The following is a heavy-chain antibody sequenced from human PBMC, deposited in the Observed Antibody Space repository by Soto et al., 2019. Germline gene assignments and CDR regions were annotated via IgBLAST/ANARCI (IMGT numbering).Heavy chain of an antibody. D-gene: IGHD1-26*01. J-gene: IGHJ4*02. CDR1: GFTVSSNY. V-gene: IGHV3-53*01. Sequence: XGSLRLSCAASGFTVSSNYMSWVRQAPGKGLEWVSIIYSGDTTYYADSVKGRFTISRDNSKNTLYLQMNSLRAGDTAVYYCARGGVGPRTLDYWGQGTLVTVSS. CDR3: ARGGVGPRTLDY. CDR2: IYSGDTT.